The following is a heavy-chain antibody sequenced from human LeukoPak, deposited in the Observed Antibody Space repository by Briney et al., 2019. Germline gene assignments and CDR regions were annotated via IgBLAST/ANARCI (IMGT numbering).Heavy chain of an antibody. CDR2: INPSGGST. CDR3: ARVSSDCSSTSCYVYDAFDI. V-gene: IGHV1-46*01. J-gene: IGHJ3*02. Sequence: ASVKVSCMAPGYTFTSYYMHWVRQAPGQGLEWMGIINPSGGSTSYAQKFQGRVTMTRDTSTSTVYMELSSLRSEDTAVYYCARVSSDCSSTSCYVYDAFDIWGQGTMVTVSS. CDR1: GYTFTSYY. D-gene: IGHD2-2*01.